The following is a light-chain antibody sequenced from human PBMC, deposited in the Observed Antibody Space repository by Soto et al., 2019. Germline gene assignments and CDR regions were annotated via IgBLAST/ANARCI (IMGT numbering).Light chain of an antibody. CDR3: SSYSRSINYV. CDR2: EVN. CDR1: NNDIGGYTY. V-gene: IGLV2-8*01. Sequence: QSVLAQPPSASGSPGQSVTICFTGTNNDIGGYTYVSWYQQLPGKAPKLMIYEVNKRPSGIPDRFSGSKSGNTASLTVSGLQPEDEAEYFCSSYSRSINYVFGTGTKVTVL. J-gene: IGLJ1*01.